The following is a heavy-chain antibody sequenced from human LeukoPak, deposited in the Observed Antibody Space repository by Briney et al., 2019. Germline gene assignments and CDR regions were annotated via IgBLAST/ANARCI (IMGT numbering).Heavy chain of an antibody. J-gene: IGHJ4*02. V-gene: IGHV3-66*01. D-gene: IGHD3-22*01. Sequence: PGGSLRLSCAASGFTVSSNYMSWVRQAPGKGLEWVSVIYSGGSTYYADSVKGRFTISRDNSKNTLYLQMNSLRAEDTAVYYRSGAYDSSGGPLDYWGQGTLVTVSS. CDR3: SGAYDSSGGPLDY. CDR2: IYSGGST. CDR1: GFTVSSNY.